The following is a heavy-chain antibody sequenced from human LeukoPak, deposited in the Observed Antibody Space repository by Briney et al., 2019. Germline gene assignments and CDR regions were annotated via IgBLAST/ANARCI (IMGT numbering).Heavy chain of an antibody. CDR2: MYNSGST. D-gene: IGHD4-17*01. Sequence: SETLSLTCTVSGGSISSYYWSWLRQPPGKGLEWIEYMYNSGSTNYNPSLKSRVTISIDTSKNQFSLKLSSVTAADTAVYYCARVPHFGDYGWFDPWGQGTLVTVSS. J-gene: IGHJ5*02. CDR3: ARVPHFGDYGWFDP. V-gene: IGHV4-59*01. CDR1: GGSISSYY.